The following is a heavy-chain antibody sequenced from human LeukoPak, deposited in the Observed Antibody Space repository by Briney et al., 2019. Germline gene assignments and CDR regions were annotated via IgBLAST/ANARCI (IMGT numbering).Heavy chain of an antibody. Sequence: ASVKVSCKVSGYTLTELSMHWVRQAPGKGLEWMGGFDPEDGETIYAQKFQGRVTMTEDTSTDTAYMELSSLRSEDTAVCYCATADMANLELDYWGQGTLVTVSS. D-gene: IGHD1-1*01. V-gene: IGHV1-24*01. CDR3: ATADMANLELDY. CDR2: FDPEDGET. J-gene: IGHJ4*02. CDR1: GYTLTELS.